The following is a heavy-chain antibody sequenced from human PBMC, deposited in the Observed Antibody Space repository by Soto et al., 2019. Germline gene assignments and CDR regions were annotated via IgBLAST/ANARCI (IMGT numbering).Heavy chain of an antibody. J-gene: IGHJ6*02. Sequence: QVQLVQSGAEVKKPGASVKVSCKASGYTFTSYYMHWVRQAPGQGLEWMGIINPSGGSTSYAQKFQGGVTMTRDTSTSTVYMELSSLRSEDTAVYYCARDTLPAAAMPHYYYYGMDVWGQGTTVTVSS. CDR1: GYTFTSYY. CDR2: INPSGGST. CDR3: ARDTLPAAAMPHYYYYGMDV. D-gene: IGHD2-2*01. V-gene: IGHV1-46*01.